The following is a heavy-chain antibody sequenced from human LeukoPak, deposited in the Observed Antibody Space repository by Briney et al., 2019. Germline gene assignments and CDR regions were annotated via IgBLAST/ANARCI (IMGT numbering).Heavy chain of an antibody. CDR2: IYSSGST. V-gene: IGHV4-4*09. CDR3: AKSYFDYSTYYSYYFNL. D-gene: IGHD4-11*01. J-gene: IGHJ4*02. Sequence: KASETLSLTCTVSGGSISSDYWSWIRQPPGRGLEWIGYIYSSGSTNYNLSLKSRVTISVDTSKNQFTLRLSSVTAADTAVHYCAKSYFDYSTYYSYYFNLWGQGALVTVSS. CDR1: GGSISSDY.